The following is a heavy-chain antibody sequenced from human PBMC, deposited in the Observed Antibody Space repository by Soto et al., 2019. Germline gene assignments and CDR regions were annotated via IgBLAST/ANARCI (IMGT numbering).Heavy chain of an antibody. Sequence: SDTLSLTSTFSCVSITSGAYHWSWIRQPPGKGLEWIGYIYYSGSTYYNQYLKRRVTISVDTTKKQISQKMRYMTAADTAVYYCARVGYYDGSGYNALNIWGQGTMVT. CDR1: CVSITSGAYH. D-gene: IGHD3-22*01. J-gene: IGHJ3*02. V-gene: IGHV4-31*03. CDR3: ARVGYYDGSGYNALNI. CDR2: IYYSGST.